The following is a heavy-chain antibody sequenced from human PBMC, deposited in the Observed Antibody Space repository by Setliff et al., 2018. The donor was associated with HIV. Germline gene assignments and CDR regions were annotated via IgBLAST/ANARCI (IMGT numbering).Heavy chain of an antibody. V-gene: IGHV3-20*04. CDR1: GFTFDDYG. J-gene: IGHJ6*03. CDR2: INWNGGSR. CDR3: ARGGIYCSSTSCHRTGYYYYYMAV. D-gene: IGHD2-2*01. Sequence: PGGSLRLSCAASGFTFDDYGLSWVRQAPGKGLEWVSGINWNGGSRGYADSVKGRFTIFRDNAKNSLYLQMNSLRVEDTAVYYCARGGIYCSSTSCHRTGYYYYYMAVWGKGTTVTVSS.